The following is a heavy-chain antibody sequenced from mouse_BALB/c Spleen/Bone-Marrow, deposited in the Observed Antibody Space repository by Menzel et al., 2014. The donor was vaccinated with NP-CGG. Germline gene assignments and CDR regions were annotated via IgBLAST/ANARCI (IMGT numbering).Heavy chain of an antibody. Sequence: EVKLVESGGGLVQPGGSLKLSCAASGFDFSRYWMSWVRQAPGKGLEWIGEINPDSSTINYTPSLKDKFIISRDNAKNTLALQMSRVRSEDAGLYYCARCGYYGFLHNWGQGTTLTVSS. J-gene: IGHJ2*01. CDR1: GFDFSRYW. D-gene: IGHD1-1*01. CDR3: ARCGYYGFLHN. V-gene: IGHV4-1*02. CDR2: INPDSSTI.